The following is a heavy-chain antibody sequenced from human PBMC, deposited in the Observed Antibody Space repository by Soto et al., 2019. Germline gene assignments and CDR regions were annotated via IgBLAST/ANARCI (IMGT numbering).Heavy chain of an antibody. CDR2: TYYRSKWYN. CDR3: ARGHGDWFDP. D-gene: IGHD4-17*01. CDR1: GDSVSSDSVA. J-gene: IGHJ5*02. Sequence: QTLSLTCAISGDSVSSDSVAWNWIRQSPSRGLEWLGRTYYRSKWYNDYAVSVKSRISINPDTSKNQFSLQLNSVTPEDTAVYYCARGHGDWFDPWGQGTLVTVSS. V-gene: IGHV6-1*01.